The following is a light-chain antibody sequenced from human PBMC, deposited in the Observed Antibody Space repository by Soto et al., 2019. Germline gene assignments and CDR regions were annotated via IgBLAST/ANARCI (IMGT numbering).Light chain of an antibody. CDR1: QSLLHSNGDYY. J-gene: IGKJ4*01. V-gene: IGKV2-28*01. CDR3: LHTLQTTLT. CDR2: VAS. Sequence: EIVMKQSPLSLPVTPGEPASVSCRSSQSLLHSNGDYYLHWYLQKPGQSPQLLISVASNRSSGVPDRFSGSGSGTDFTLKINKVDAEDVGIYSCLHTLQTTLTFRGGTTVEL.